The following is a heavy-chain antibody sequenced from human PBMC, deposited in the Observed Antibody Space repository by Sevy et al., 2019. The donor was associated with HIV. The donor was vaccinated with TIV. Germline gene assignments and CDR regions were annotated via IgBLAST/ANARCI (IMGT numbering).Heavy chain of an antibody. J-gene: IGHJ4*02. CDR2: INYSGTT. CDR1: GGSINSDSYY. V-gene: IGHV4-39*01. Sequence: SETLSLTCTVSGGSINSDSYYWGWIRQPPGKGLEWIGNINYSGTTYYNPSLKSRVTISVDTSKNQFSLKLSSVTAADTAVYYCARFEYGDYVSHFEYWGQGTLVTVSS. CDR3: ARFEYGDYVSHFEY. D-gene: IGHD2-21*02.